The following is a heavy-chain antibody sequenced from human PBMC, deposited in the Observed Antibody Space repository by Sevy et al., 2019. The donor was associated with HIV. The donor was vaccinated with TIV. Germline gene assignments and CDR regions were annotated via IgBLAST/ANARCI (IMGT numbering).Heavy chain of an antibody. V-gene: IGHV3-30*02. CDR3: AKDGGYDKYFDY. J-gene: IGHJ4*02. CDR1: GFTFSSYG. D-gene: IGHD5-12*01. Sequence: GGSLRLSCAASGFTFSSYGMHWVRQAPGKGLEWVAFIRYDGSNKYYADSVKGRFTISRDNSKNTLYLQMNSLRAEDTAVYYCAKDGGYDKYFDYWGQGTLVTVSS. CDR2: IRYDGSNK.